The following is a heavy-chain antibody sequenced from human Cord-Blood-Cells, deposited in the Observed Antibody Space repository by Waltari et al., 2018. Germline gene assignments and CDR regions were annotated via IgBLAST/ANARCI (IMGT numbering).Heavy chain of an antibody. Sequence: EVQLVESGGGLVKPGGSLRLSCAASGFTFSNAWMSWVRQAPGKGPGWGGRIKSKTDGGTTDYAAPVKGRFTISRDDSKNTLYLQMNSLKTEDTAVYYCTTGAAGAFDIWGQGTMVTVSS. CDR1: GFTFSNAW. CDR2: IKSKTDGGTT. V-gene: IGHV3-15*01. J-gene: IGHJ3*02. D-gene: IGHD3-16*01. CDR3: TTGAAGAFDI.